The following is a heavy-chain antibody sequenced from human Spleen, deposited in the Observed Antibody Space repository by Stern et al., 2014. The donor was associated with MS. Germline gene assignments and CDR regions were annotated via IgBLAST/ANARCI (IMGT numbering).Heavy chain of an antibody. D-gene: IGHD2-21*01. J-gene: IGHJ4*02. CDR1: GFTFDDSA. Sequence: EVQLVQSGGGLVQPGRSLRLSCVASGFTFDDSAMHWVRQAPGKGLEWVSGISWNSYKIGYADSVKGRFTISRDNAKNSLYLQMNSLRSEDTAFYYCVKDIVPAEFTAFDYWGQGNLVTVSS. CDR3: VKDIVPAEFTAFDY. V-gene: IGHV3-9*01. CDR2: ISWNSYKI.